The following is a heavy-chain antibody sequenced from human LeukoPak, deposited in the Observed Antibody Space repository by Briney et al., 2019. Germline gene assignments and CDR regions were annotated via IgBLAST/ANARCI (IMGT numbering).Heavy chain of an antibody. J-gene: IGHJ4*02. CDR2: FDPEEGKT. Sequence: ASVKVSCKVSGITLRELSMHWVRQAPGKGFEWMGGFDPEEGKTIYAQKFQGRITMTEDTSPDTAYMELSSLRSEDTAVYFCATIGTYFPFRGQGTLVTVSS. CDR1: GITLRELS. CDR3: ATIGTYFPF. V-gene: IGHV1-24*01. D-gene: IGHD1-26*01.